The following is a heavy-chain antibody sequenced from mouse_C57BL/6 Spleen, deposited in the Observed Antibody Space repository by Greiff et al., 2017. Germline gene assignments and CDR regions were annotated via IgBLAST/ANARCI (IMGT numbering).Heavy chain of an antibody. J-gene: IGHJ1*03. Sequence: VQLKQSGAELVKPGASVKLSCTASGFNIKDYYMHWVKQRTEQGLEWIGRIDPEDGGTKYAPKFQGKATITADTSSNTAYLQLSSLTSEDTAVYYCASSYSNYVGYFDVWGTGTTVTVSS. D-gene: IGHD2-5*01. CDR3: ASSYSNYVGYFDV. V-gene: IGHV14-2*01. CDR2: IDPEDGGT. CDR1: GFNIKDYY.